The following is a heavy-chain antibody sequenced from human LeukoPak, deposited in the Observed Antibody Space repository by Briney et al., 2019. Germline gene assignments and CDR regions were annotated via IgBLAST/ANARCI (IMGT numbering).Heavy chain of an antibody. V-gene: IGHV4-4*07. CDR3: AREGDSSGYYYIPPLPDC. D-gene: IGHD3-22*01. CDR1: GGSISSYY. Sequence: SETLSLTCTVSGGSISSYYWSWMRQPAGKGLEWIGRIYTSGSTNYNPSLKSRVTMSVDTSKKQFSLKLSSVTAEDTAVYYCAREGDSSGYYYIPPLPDCGGQGTLVTVSS. CDR2: IYTSGST. J-gene: IGHJ4*02.